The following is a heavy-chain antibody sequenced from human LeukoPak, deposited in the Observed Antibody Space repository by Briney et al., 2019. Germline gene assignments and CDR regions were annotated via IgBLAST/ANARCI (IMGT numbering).Heavy chain of an antibody. D-gene: IGHD3-22*01. CDR2: IIPIFCTA. J-gene: IGHJ6*02. CDR3: ARGPHYYDSSGYYYRISFTNYYYYYGMDV. CDR1: GGTFSSYA. V-gene: IGHV1-69*01. Sequence: GSSVKVSCKASGGTFSSYAISWVRQAPGQGLEWMGGIIPIFCTANYAQKFQGRVTITADESTSTAYMELSSLRSEDTAVYYCARGPHYYDSSGYYYRISFTNYYYYYGMDVWGQGTTVTVSS.